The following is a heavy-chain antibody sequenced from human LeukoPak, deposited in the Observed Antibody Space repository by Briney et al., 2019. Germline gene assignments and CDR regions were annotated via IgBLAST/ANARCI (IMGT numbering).Heavy chain of an antibody. J-gene: IGHJ4*02. D-gene: IGHD3-10*01. CDR1: GFTFSDYY. CDR2: ISSSGSTI. Sequence: GGSLRLSCAASGFTFSDYYMSWIRQAPGKGLEWVSYISSSGSTIYYADSVKGRFTISRDNAKNSLYLQMNSLRAEDTAVYYCARNHITMVRGVIRREEFDYWGQGTLVTVSS. V-gene: IGHV3-11*01. CDR3: ARNHITMVRGVIRREEFDY.